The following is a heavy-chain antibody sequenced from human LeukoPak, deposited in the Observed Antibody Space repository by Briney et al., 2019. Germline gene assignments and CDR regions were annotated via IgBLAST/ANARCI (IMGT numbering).Heavy chain of an antibody. V-gene: IGHV4-34*01. CDR3: ARRSRGYSYGWDY. D-gene: IGHD5-18*01. J-gene: IGHJ4*02. CDR1: GGSFSGYC. CDR2: INHSGST. Sequence: PSETLSLTCAVYGGSFSGYCWSWIRQPPGKGLGWIGEINHSGSTNYNPSLKSRVTISVDTSKNQFSLKLSSVTAADTAVYYCARRSRGYSYGWDYWGQGTLVTVSS.